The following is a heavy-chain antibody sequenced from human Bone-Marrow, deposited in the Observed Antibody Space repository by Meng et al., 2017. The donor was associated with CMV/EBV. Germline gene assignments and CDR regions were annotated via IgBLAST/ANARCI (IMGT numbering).Heavy chain of an antibody. J-gene: IGHJ4*02. CDR1: GYSFTSYW. D-gene: IGHD6-13*01. CDR2: IYPGDSDT. Sequence: GESLKISCKGSGYSFTSYWIGWVRQMPGKGLEWMGIIYPGDSDTRYSPSFQGQVTISADKSISTAYLQWSSLKASDTAMYYCAKVSSKYSSMYYFGYWGQGPLVTFYS. CDR3: AKVSSKYSSMYYFGY. V-gene: IGHV5-51*01.